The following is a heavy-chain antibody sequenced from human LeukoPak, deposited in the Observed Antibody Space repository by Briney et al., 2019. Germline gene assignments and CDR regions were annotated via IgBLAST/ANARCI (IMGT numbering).Heavy chain of an antibody. CDR3: ARPGRKWEPNDAFNI. CDR1: GGSISSGDYY. D-gene: IGHD1-26*01. V-gene: IGHV4-30-4*08. J-gene: IGHJ3*02. CDR2: IYYSGST. Sequence: PSETLSLTCTVSGGSISSGDYYWSWIRQPPGKGLEWIGYIYYSGSTYYNPSLKIRVTISVDTSKNQFSLKLSSVTAADTAVYYCARPGRKWEPNDAFNIWGQGTMVTVSS.